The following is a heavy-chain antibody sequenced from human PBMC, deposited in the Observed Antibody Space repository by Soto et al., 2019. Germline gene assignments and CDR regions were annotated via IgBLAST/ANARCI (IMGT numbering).Heavy chain of an antibody. CDR3: ATVLRGVVNWFDP. CDR1: GDTFTNFG. V-gene: IGHV1-18*01. D-gene: IGHD3-10*01. CDR2: IATYNSNR. J-gene: IGHJ5*02. Sequence: HLVQSGPEVKKPGASITVSCKTSGDTFTNFGLSWVRQAPGQGLEWMGCIATYNSNRNYAQKFQRRLTLTTDTSTSTAYMELKSLRYDDTAVYYCATVLRGVVNWFDPWGQGTLVTVSS.